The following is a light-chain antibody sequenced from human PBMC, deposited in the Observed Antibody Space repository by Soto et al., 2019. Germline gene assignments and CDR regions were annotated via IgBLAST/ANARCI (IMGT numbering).Light chain of an antibody. V-gene: IGKV3-15*01. CDR1: QSVSSN. CDR2: GAS. J-gene: IGKJ1*01. CDR3: QQYNNWLRT. Sequence: EIVMTQSPATLSVSPGERATLSCRASQSVSSNLAWDQQKPGQASRLRLYGASTRATGIPARFSGSGSGTEFTLTISSLQSEDFAVYYCQQYNNWLRTFGQGTKVDIK.